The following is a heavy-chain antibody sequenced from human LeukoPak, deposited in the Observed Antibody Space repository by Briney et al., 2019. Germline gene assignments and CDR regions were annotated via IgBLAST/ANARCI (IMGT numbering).Heavy chain of an antibody. V-gene: IGHV4-61*02. CDR2: IYTSGST. CDR1: GGSISSGSYY. CDR3: ARVLDHDYDFDRYYYMDV. J-gene: IGHJ6*03. Sequence: SSETLSLTCTVPGGSISSGSYYWSWIRQPAGKGLEWIGRIYTSGSTNYNPSLKSRVTISVDTSKNQFSLKLSSVTAADTAVYYCARVLDHDYDFDRYYYMDVWGKGTTVTVSS. D-gene: IGHD3-3*01.